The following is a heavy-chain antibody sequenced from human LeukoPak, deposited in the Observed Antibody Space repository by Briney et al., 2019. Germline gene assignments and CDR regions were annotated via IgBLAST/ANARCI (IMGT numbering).Heavy chain of an antibody. V-gene: IGHV2-5*02. J-gene: IGHJ4*02. CDR2: IYWDDDK. CDR1: GFSLSTGGGG. D-gene: IGHD3-3*01. CDR3: ALHSEVGVVNDY. Sequence: SGPTLVNPAQALTLTCTFSGFSLSTGGGGVGWIRQPPGKALEWLALIYWDDDKRYSPSLKSRLTITKDTSKNQVVLTMTNMDPVDTATYYCALHSEVGVVNDYWGQGTLVTVSS.